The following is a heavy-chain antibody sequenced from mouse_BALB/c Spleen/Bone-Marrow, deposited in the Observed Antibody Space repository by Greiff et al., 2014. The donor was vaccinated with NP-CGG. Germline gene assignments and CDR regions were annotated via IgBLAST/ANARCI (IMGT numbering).Heavy chain of an antibody. D-gene: IGHD1-1*02. V-gene: IGHV1S81*02. Sequence: QVQLQQPGAELVKPGASVRLSCKASGYTFTSYYMYWVKQRPGQGLEWIGEINPSNGGTNFNEKFKSKATLTVDKSSSTAYMQLSSLTSEDSAVYYCTLWCYAMDYWGQGTSVTVSS. J-gene: IGHJ4*01. CDR3: TLWCYAMDY. CDR1: GYTFTSYY. CDR2: INPSNGGT.